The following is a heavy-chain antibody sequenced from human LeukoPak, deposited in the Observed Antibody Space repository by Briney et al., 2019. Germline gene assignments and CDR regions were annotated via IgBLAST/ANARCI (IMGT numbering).Heavy chain of an antibody. J-gene: IGHJ4*02. Sequence: GGSLRLSCAASGFTFSDYDMHWVCQATGKGLEWVSAIGTAGDTYYTGSVKGRFTISRENAKNSLYLQMNSLRAGDTAVYYCVRVAKERVGGVYYFDYWGQGTPVTVSS. V-gene: IGHV3-13*01. CDR2: IGTAGDT. CDR3: VRVAKERVGGVYYFDY. CDR1: GFTFSDYD. D-gene: IGHD1-1*01.